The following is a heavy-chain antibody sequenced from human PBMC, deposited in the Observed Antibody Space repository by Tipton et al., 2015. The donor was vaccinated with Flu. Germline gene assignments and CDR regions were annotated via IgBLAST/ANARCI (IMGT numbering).Heavy chain of an antibody. CDR3: ARHSGYSATWHDAFNL. CDR1: GYSFKNYW. Sequence: QLVQSGAEVKKSGEFLQISCKGSGYSFKNYWIGWVRQMPGKGLEWMGIIHPADSDTKYNPSFEGQVIISVDESISTAYVQWSSLKASDTAKYFCARHSGYSATWHDAFNLWGQGTMVTV. CDR2: IHPADSDT. J-gene: IGHJ3*01. D-gene: IGHD5-12*01. V-gene: IGHV5-51*01.